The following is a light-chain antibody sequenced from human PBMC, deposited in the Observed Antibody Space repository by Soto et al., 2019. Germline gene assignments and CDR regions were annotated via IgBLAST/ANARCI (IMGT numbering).Light chain of an antibody. Sequence: DIVLTQSPLSLPVTPGEPASISCRSSQSLLHSNGYNYLGWYLQKPGQSPQLLIYLGSNRASGVPDRFSGSESGTDLTLKISRVEAEDVGTYYCMQALQTPPYTFGQGSKLEIK. V-gene: IGKV2-28*01. CDR1: QSLLHSNGYNY. J-gene: IGKJ2*01. CDR2: LGS. CDR3: MQALQTPPYT.